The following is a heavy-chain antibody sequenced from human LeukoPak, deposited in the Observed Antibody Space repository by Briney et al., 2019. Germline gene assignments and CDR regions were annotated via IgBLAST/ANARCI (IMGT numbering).Heavy chain of an antibody. J-gene: IGHJ4*02. CDR3: ARARKDGSGSYYSDY. V-gene: IGHV4-61*02. CDR2: IYASGST. Sequence: SETLSLTCTVSGGSISSSNYYWSWVRQPAGKGLEWIGRIYASGSTNYNPSLKSRVTISLDTSKNQFSLKLSSVTAADTAVYYCARARKDGSGSYYSDYWGQGTLVTVSS. D-gene: IGHD3-10*01. CDR1: GGSISSSNYY.